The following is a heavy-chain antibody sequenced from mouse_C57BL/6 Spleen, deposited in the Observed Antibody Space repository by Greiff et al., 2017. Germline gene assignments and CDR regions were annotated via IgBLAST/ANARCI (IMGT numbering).Heavy chain of an antibody. CDR1: GFSLSTFGMG. D-gene: IGHD2-4*01. Sequence: QVTLKECGPGILQPSQTLSLTCSSSGFSLSTFGMGVGWLRPPSGKGLEWLAHTWWDDDKYNNPALKSRLTISKDTSKNQVFLKIANVDTADTATYYCAQFGYDLCYFDYWGQGTTLTVSS. V-gene: IGHV8-8*01. J-gene: IGHJ2*01. CDR2: TWWDDDK. CDR3: AQFGYDLCYFDY.